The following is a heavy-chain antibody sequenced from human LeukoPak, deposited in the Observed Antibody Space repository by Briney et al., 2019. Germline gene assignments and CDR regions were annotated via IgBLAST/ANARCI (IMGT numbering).Heavy chain of an antibody. CDR3: ARRRDYYDSSGYHHYYYMDV. V-gene: IGHV3-20*04. Sequence: GGSLRLPCAASGFTFSSYSMNWVRQAPGKGLEWVSGINWNGGSTGYADSVKGRFTISRDNAKNSLYLQMNSLRAEDTALYYCARRRDYYDSSGYHHYYYMDVWGKGTTVTVSS. CDR1: GFTFSSYS. D-gene: IGHD3-22*01. J-gene: IGHJ6*03. CDR2: INWNGGST.